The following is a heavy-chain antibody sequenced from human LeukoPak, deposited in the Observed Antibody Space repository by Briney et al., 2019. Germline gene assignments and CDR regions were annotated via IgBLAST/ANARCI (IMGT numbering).Heavy chain of an antibody. V-gene: IGHV3-30*02. Sequence: GGSLRLSCTASGFTLRTYDMHWVRQAPGKGLEWVAFIRNDGSDKYYADSVKGRFTISRDNSRNTRYLQMNNLRSEDTAVYFCAKADTGYYMYYFVHWGQGTLVTVSS. D-gene: IGHD3-22*01. CDR2: IRNDGSDK. CDR1: GFTLRTYD. CDR3: AKADTGYYMYYFVH. J-gene: IGHJ4*02.